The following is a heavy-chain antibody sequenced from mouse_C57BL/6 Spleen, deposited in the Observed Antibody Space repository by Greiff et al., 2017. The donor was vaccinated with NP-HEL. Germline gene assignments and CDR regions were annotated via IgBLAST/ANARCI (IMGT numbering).Heavy chain of an antibody. D-gene: IGHD2-3*01. CDR2: IRLKSDNYAT. Sequence: EVKLMESGGGLVQPGGSMKLSCVASGFTFSNYWMNWVRQSPEKGLEWVAQIRLKSDNYATHYAESVKGRFTISRDDSKSSVYLQMNNLRAEDTGIYYCTYYDGYYLYAMDYWGQGTSVTVSS. CDR1: GFTFSNYW. V-gene: IGHV6-3*01. CDR3: TYYDGYYLYAMDY. J-gene: IGHJ4*01.